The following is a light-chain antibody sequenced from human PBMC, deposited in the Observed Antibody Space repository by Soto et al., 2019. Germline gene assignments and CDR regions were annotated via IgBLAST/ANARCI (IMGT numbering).Light chain of an antibody. J-gene: IGLJ1*01. CDR2: TDN. V-gene: IGLV1-44*01. CDR1: SSSIGINT. CDR3: GAWDESLNGYV. Sequence: QSVLTQPPSASGTPGQRVTISCSGGSSSIGINTVNWCQQLPGTAPKVLIHTDNQRPSGVPDRFSGSKSGTSASLAINGLQSGDEADYYCGAWDESLNGYVFGTGTKVTVL.